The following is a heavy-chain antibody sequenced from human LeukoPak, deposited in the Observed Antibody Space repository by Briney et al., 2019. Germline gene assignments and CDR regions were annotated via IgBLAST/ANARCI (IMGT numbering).Heavy chain of an antibody. D-gene: IGHD2-15*01. CDR2: INHSGST. J-gene: IGHJ6*02. CDR3: ARGRVVVVVEYYYYYGMDV. CDR1: GGSFSGYY. V-gene: IGHV4-34*01. Sequence: SETLSLTCAVYGGSFSGYYWSWIRQPPGKGLEWIGEINHSGSTNYNPSLKSRVTISVDTSKNQFSLKLSSVTAADTAVYYCARGRVVVVVEYYYYYGMDVWGQGTTATVSS.